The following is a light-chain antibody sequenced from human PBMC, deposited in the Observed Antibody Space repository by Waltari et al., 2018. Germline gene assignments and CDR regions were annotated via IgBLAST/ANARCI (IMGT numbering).Light chain of an antibody. CDR1: RSVSSY. J-gene: IGKJ5*01. CDR3: QQRSNWPPIT. V-gene: IGKV3-11*01. CDR2: DAS. Sequence: EVVLTQSPATLSLSPGERATLSCRASRSVSSYLAWYQHKPGQAPRLLIYDASNRATGIPARFSGSGSGTDFTLTSSTLEPEDFAVYYCQQRSNWPPITFGQGTRLEIK.